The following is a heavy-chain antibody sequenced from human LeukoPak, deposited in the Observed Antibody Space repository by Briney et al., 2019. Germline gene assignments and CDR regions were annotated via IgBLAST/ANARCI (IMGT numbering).Heavy chain of an antibody. CDR2: ISGSGGST. V-gene: IGHV3-23*01. CDR1: GFTFSSYA. Sequence: PGGSLRLSCAASGFTFSSYAMSWVRQAPGKGLEWVAAISGSGGSTYYADSVKGRFTISRDNSKNTLYLQMNSLRAEDTAVYYCAKAPILGSNYANYFDYWGQGTLVTVSS. J-gene: IGHJ4*02. CDR3: AKAPILGSNYANYFDY. D-gene: IGHD4-11*01.